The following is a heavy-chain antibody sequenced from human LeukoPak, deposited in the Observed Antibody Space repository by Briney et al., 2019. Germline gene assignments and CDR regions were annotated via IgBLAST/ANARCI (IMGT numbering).Heavy chain of an antibody. D-gene: IGHD5-24*01. CDR3: ARERDDGFDI. CDR1: GFTFRSHA. CDR2: IYENGGTT. J-gene: IGHJ3*02. Sequence: PGGSLRLSCVGSGFTFRSHAMSWVRQAPEKGLEFVSGIYENGGTTYYADSVKGRFTVSRDNSKNTLYLQMNSLRAEDTAVYYCARERDDGFDIWGQGTGVTVSP. V-gene: IGHV3-23*01.